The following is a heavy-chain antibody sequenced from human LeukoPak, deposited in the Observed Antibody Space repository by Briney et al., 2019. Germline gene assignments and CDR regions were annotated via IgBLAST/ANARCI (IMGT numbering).Heavy chain of an antibody. Sequence: SGTLSLTCAVSGGSISSSNWWSWVRQPPGKGLEWIGEIYHSGSTNYNPSLKSRVTISVDKSKNQFSLKLSSVTAADTAVYYCAREKGTAMRPYYFDYWGQGTLVTVSS. CDR3: AREKGTAMRPYYFDY. V-gene: IGHV4-4*02. J-gene: IGHJ4*02. CDR2: IYHSGST. CDR1: GGSISSSNW. D-gene: IGHD5-18*01.